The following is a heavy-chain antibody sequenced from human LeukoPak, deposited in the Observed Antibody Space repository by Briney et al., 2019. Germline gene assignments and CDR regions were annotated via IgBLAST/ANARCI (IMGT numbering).Heavy chain of an antibody. CDR3: ARVGRMGAREPYY. Sequence: SGTLSLTCAVSGGSISSSNWRSWVRQPPGKGLEWIGEIYHSGSTNYNPSLKSRVTISVDKSKNQFSLKLSSVTAADTAVYYCARVGRMGAREPYYWGQGTLVTVSS. CDR1: GGSISSSNW. D-gene: IGHD1-26*01. V-gene: IGHV4-4*02. J-gene: IGHJ4*02. CDR2: IYHSGST.